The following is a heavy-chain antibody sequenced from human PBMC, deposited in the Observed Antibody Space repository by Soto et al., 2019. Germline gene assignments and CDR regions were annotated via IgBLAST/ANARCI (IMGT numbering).Heavy chain of an antibody. CDR2: IYYSGST. V-gene: IGHV4-31*03. Sequence: QVQLQESGPGLVKPSQTLSLTCTVSGGSISSGGYYCSWIRQHPGKGLEWIGYIYYSGSTYYNPSLKSRVTISVDTSKNQFSLKLSSVTAADTAVYYCARARDTMVRGVSLLYYFDYWGQGTLVTVSS. J-gene: IGHJ4*02. CDR1: GGSISSGGYY. D-gene: IGHD3-10*01. CDR3: ARARDTMVRGVSLLYYFDY.